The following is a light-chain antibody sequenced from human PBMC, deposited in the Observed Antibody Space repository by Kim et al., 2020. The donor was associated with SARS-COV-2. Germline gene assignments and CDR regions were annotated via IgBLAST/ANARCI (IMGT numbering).Light chain of an antibody. CDR1: QSISIW. J-gene: IGKJ1*01. CDR3: HQYNSYPCT. V-gene: IGKV1-5*03. CDR2: KAS. Sequence: SSVGHRITITCRASQSISIWLGWYQQRPDKAPKLLIYKASSLESGVPSRFSGSGSGTEFTLTISSLQPDDFASYYCHQYNSYPCTFGQRTKVDIK.